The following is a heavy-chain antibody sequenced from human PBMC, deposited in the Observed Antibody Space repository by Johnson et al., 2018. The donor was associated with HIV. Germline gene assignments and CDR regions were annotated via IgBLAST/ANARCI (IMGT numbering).Heavy chain of an antibody. CDR1: GLTFSDFA. Sequence: QVQLVESGGGVVQPGKSLRLSCAASGLTFSDFAMHWVRQAPGKGLEWVAVTSYDGSNQYYADSVTGRFTISRDNSKNTLYLQMNSLRAEDTAVYYCARDRGWELLLGAFDIWGQGTMVTVSS. V-gene: IGHV3-30*04. CDR3: ARDRGWELLLGAFDI. D-gene: IGHD1-26*01. CDR2: TSYDGSNQ. J-gene: IGHJ3*02.